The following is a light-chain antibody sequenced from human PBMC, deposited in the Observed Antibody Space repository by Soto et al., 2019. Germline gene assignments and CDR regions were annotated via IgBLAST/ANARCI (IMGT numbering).Light chain of an antibody. CDR1: SSDVGGYNY. V-gene: IGLV2-14*01. CDR2: DVS. Sequence: QSVLTQPASVSGSPGQSITISCTGTSSDVGGYNYVSWYQQHPGTAPKLMIYDVSKRPSGVSNRFSGSKSGNTASLTISGLQAEDEADYYGSSYTSSTTVVFGGGTKVTVL. CDR3: SSYTSSTTVV. J-gene: IGLJ2*01.